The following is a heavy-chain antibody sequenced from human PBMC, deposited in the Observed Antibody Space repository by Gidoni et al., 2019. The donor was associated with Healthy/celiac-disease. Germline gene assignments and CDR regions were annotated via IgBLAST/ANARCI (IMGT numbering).Heavy chain of an antibody. CDR3: ARGGWELLLAFDI. D-gene: IGHD1-26*01. CDR2: ISYDGSNK. J-gene: IGHJ3*02. Sequence: VISYDGSNKYYADSVKGRFTISRDNSKNTLYLQMNSLRAEETAVYYCARGGWELLLAFDIWGQGKMVTVSS. V-gene: IGHV3-30*03.